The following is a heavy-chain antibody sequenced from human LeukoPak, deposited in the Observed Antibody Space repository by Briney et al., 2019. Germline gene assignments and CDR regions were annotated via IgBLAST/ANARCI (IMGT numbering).Heavy chain of an antibody. CDR1: GFTFSSNG. Sequence: GGSLRLSCVASGFTFSSNGMHWVRQAPGKGLEWVTFIQYDGSKKYYADSVKGRFTISRDNSKNTLYLQMNSLRAEDTAVYYCARGHFKSLFDYWGQGTLVTVSS. D-gene: IGHD3-3*02. V-gene: IGHV3-30*02. CDR3: ARGHFKSLFDY. CDR2: IQYDGSKK. J-gene: IGHJ4*02.